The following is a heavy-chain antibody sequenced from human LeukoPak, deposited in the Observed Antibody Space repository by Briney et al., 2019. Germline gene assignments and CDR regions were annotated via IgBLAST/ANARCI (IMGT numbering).Heavy chain of an antibody. CDR1: GYTFTSYG. Sequence: ASVKVSCKPSGYTFTSYGISWVRQAPGQGLEWMGWISYYNCNKNYAQKFQGSDTMARDTSKSTAYRELRSLRSDDTAVYYCALEGGEYWGEGTLGTLS. CDR3: ALEGGEY. D-gene: IGHD3-10*01. CDR2: ISYYNCNK. J-gene: IGHJ4*02. V-gene: IGHV1-18*01.